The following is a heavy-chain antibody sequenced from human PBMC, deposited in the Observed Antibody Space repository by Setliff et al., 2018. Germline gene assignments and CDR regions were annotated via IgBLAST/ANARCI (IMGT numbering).Heavy chain of an antibody. CDR3: ARLNFWSGFWYFTL. CDR1: GGSVNDYY. D-gene: IGHD3-3*01. V-gene: IGHV4-59*02. CDR2: SYSLGAT. J-gene: IGHJ4*02. Sequence: KTSETLSLTCTVSGGSVNDYYLSWIRRPPGKGLEWIGYSYSLGATKYTPSLKGRVSISVDTAENQVSLKVNSVTAADTGVYYCARLNFWSGFWYFTLWGQGTPVTVSS.